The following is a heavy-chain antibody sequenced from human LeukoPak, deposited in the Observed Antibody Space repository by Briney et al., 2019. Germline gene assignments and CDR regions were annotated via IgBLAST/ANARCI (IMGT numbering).Heavy chain of an antibody. CDR2: ISGSGGST. Sequence: GGSLRLSCAASGFTFSNYAMNWVRQAPGKGLEWVSAISGSGGSTYYADPVKGRFTISRDNSKNTLYLQMNSLRAEDTAVYYCAKDERGIAAAGAIDYWGQGTLVTVSS. CDR1: GFTFSNYA. D-gene: IGHD6-13*01. CDR3: AKDERGIAAAGAIDY. J-gene: IGHJ4*02. V-gene: IGHV3-23*01.